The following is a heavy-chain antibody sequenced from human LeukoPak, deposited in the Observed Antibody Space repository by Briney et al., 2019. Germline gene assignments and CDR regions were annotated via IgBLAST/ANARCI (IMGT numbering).Heavy chain of an antibody. CDR1: GFTFSSYG. J-gene: IGHJ6*03. CDR3: ARARGLGYSSGWYLWSYYYYMDV. Sequence: GGSLRLSCAASGFTFSSYGMSWVRQAPGKGLEWVSAISGSGGSTYYADSVKGRFTISRDNSKNTLYLQMNSLRAEDTAVYYCARARGLGYSSGWYLWSYYYYMDVWGKGTTVTVSS. V-gene: IGHV3-23*01. CDR2: ISGSGGST. D-gene: IGHD6-19*01.